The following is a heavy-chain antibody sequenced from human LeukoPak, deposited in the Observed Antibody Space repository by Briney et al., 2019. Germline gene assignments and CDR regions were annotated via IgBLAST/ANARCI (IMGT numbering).Heavy chain of an antibody. J-gene: IGHJ4*02. V-gene: IGHV4-59*12. Sequence: SETLSLTCTVSGGSISNYYWSWIRQPPGKGLEWIGSIYYSGSTYYNPSLKSRVTISVDTSKNQFSLKLSSVTAADTAVYYCASHRGYDSSRDWGQGTLVTVSS. D-gene: IGHD3-22*01. CDR1: GGSISNYY. CDR3: ASHRGYDSSRD. CDR2: IYYSGST.